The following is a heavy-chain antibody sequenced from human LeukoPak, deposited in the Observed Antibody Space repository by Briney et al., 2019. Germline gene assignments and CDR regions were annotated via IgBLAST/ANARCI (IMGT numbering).Heavy chain of an antibody. D-gene: IGHD5-18*01. CDR1: GFTFSSYG. V-gene: IGHV3-30*18. CDR3: AKEIQLWLHYFDY. J-gene: IGHJ4*02. Sequence: GGSLRLSCAASGFTFSSYGMHWVHQAPGKGLEWVAVISYDGSNKYYADSVKGRFTISRDNSKNTLYLQMNSLRAEDTAVYYCAKEIQLWLHYFDYWGQGTLVTVSS. CDR2: ISYDGSNK.